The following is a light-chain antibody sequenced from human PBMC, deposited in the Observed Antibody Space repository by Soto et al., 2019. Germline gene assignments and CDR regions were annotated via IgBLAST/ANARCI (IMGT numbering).Light chain of an antibody. CDR2: AAS. CDR3: QQSYSTPEAT. Sequence: DIQMTQSPSSLSASVGDRVTITCRASQSISSYLNWYQQKPGKAPKLLIYAASSLQSGVPSRFSGSGSGTEFTLTISSLQPEDFATYYCQQSYSTPEATFGQGTKLEIK. J-gene: IGKJ2*01. CDR1: QSISSY. V-gene: IGKV1-39*01.